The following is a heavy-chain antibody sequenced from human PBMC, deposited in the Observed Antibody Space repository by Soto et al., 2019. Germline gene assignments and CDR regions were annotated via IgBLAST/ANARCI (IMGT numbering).Heavy chain of an antibody. V-gene: IGHV1-18*01. CDR1: GYTFTRYG. CDR3: ARGSAYSTPWSFDS. Sequence: ASVKVSCKTSGYTFTRYGVSCVRQAPGQVLEWMGWISGYNGNTKEAHKFEGRVILTTDTAANTAHMELRSLTSNDTAVYYCARGSAYSTPWSFDSWGQGTLVTVSS. D-gene: IGHD2-8*01. CDR2: ISGYNGNT. J-gene: IGHJ4*02.